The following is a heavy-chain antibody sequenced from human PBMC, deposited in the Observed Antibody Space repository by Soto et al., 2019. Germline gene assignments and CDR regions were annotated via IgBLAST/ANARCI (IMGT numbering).Heavy chain of an antibody. V-gene: IGHV1-2*04. J-gene: IGHJ5*02. CDR1: GYTFTGYY. D-gene: IGHD6-19*01. CDR3: ARAAVEQWLVRGGNNWFDP. Sequence: ASVKVSCKASGYTFTGYYMHWVRQAPGQGLEWMGWINPNSGGTNYAQKFQGWVTMTRDTSISTAYMELSRLRSDDTAVYYCARAAVEQWLVRGGNNWFDPWGQGTLVTVSS. CDR2: INPNSGGT.